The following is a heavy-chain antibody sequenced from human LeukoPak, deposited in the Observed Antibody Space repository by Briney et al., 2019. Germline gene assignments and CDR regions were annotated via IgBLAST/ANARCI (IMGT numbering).Heavy chain of an antibody. CDR2: IYYDGYNR. D-gene: IGHD3-10*01. CDR1: GFTFSIDG. Sequence: GGSLRLSCAASGFTFSIDGLHWDRQAPGKGLEWVAVIYYDGYNRYYGDSVKGRFTISRDNSKNMMYLQMDSLSPEDTAVYYCARAGGSESFDIWGPGTMVTVSS. J-gene: IGHJ3*02. V-gene: IGHV3-33*01. CDR3: ARAGGSESFDI.